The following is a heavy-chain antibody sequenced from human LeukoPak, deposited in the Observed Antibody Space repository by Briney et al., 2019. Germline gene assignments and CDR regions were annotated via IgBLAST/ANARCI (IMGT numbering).Heavy chain of an antibody. CDR2: ISSSSSYT. CDR3: ARVSSITGTDDY. D-gene: IGHD1-20*01. V-gene: IGHV3-11*05. CDR1: GFTFSDYY. Sequence: GGSLRLSCAASGFTFSDYYMSWIRQAPGKGLEWVSYISSSSSYTNYADSVKGRFTISRDNAKNSLYLQMNSLRAEDTAVYYCARVSSITGTDDYWGQGTLVTVSS. J-gene: IGHJ4*02.